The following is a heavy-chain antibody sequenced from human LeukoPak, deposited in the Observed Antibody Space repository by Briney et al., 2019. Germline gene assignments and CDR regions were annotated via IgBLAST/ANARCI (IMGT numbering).Heavy chain of an antibody. CDR2: INPNSGGT. CDR3: ARVGGYYYGSGSYYKMDYYYYMDV. V-gene: IGHV1-2*06. D-gene: IGHD3-10*01. Sequence: ASVKVSCKASGYTFTGYYMHWVRQAPGQGLEWMGRINPNSGGTNYAQKFQGRVTMTRDTSISTAYMELSRLRSDDTAVYYCARVGGYYYGSGSYYKMDYYYYMDVWGKGTTVTVSS. J-gene: IGHJ6*03. CDR1: GYTFTGYY.